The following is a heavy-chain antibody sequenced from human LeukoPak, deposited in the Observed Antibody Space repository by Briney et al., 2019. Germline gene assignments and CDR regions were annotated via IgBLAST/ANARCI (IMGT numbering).Heavy chain of an antibody. Sequence: SGGSLRLSCAASGFTFSSYAMSWVRQAPGKGLEWVSAISGSGGSTYYADSVKGRFTISRDNSKNTLYLKMNSLRAEDTAVYYCAKVDTAMVPKYYFDYWGQGTLVTVSS. CDR2: ISGSGGST. CDR3: AKVDTAMVPKYYFDY. D-gene: IGHD5-18*01. CDR1: GFTFSSYA. J-gene: IGHJ4*02. V-gene: IGHV3-23*01.